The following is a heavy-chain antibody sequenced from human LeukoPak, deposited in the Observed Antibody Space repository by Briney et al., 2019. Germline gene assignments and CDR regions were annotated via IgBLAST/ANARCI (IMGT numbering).Heavy chain of an antibody. V-gene: IGHV3-30*04. Sequence: GGSLRLSCAASGFTFSSYAMHWVRQAPGKGLEWVAVISYDGSNKYYADSVKGRFTISRDNSKNTLYLQMNSLRAEDTAVYYCAKDYLSGYSYGYGSAFDIWGQGTMVTVSS. CDR2: ISYDGSNK. J-gene: IGHJ3*02. CDR3: AKDYLSGYSYGYGSAFDI. CDR1: GFTFSSYA. D-gene: IGHD5-18*01.